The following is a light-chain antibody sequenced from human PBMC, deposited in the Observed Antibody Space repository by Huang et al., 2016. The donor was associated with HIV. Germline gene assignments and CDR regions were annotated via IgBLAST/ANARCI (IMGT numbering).Light chain of an antibody. Sequence: EIVLTQSPGTLSLSPGERATLSCRASQSVNNYLAWYQQKPGQAPRLLLYGASRRATDIPDKFSGSGSGTDFTLTINRLGPEDFAVYYCQQSGSLPLTFGQGTRLEI. CDR1: QSVNNY. CDR2: GAS. V-gene: IGKV3-20*01. CDR3: QQSGSLPLT. J-gene: IGKJ2*01.